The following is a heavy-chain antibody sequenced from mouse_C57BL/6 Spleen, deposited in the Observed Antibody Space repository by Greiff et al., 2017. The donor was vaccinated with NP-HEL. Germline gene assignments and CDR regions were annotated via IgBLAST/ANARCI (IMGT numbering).Heavy chain of an antibody. CDR2: ISSGGSYT. CDR3: ARHWAYGNYYAMDY. D-gene: IGHD2-1*01. CDR1: GFTFSSYG. Sequence: EVMLVESGGDLVKPGGSLKLSCAASGFTFSSYGMSWVRQTPDKRLEWVATISSGGSYTYYPDSVKGRFTISRDNAKNTLYLQMSSLKSEDTAMYYCARHWAYGNYYAMDYWGQGTSVTVSS. J-gene: IGHJ4*01. V-gene: IGHV5-6*01.